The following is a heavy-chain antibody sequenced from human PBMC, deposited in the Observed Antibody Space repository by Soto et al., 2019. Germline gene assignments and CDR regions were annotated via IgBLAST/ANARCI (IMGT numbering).Heavy chain of an antibody. D-gene: IGHD6-19*01. Sequence: QVQLQESGPGLVKPSGTLSLTCAVSGGSISDNWWSWVRQPPGKGLEWIGEISHTGTTHYNPSLWSRVTISIDESKYQFSLTLSSVPAADTAVYYCARHIAVPRTRGFDCRGQGTRVTVFS. CDR3: ARHIAVPRTRGFDC. CDR2: ISHTGTT. V-gene: IGHV4-4*02. CDR1: GGSISDNW. J-gene: IGHJ4*02.